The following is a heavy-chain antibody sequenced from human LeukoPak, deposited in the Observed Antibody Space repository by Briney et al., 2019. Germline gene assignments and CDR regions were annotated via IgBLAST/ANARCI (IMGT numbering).Heavy chain of an antibody. V-gene: IGHV3-74*01. CDR2: IRGDENEI. D-gene: IGHD3-10*01. CDR3: ARGHVPGSTRHWDF. J-gene: IGHJ4*02. CDR1: GFTFSSHW. Sequence: GGSLILSCEASGFTFSSHWMHWVRQVPGKGLVWVARIRGDENEIDYADSVKGRFTISRDNAKNTLYLQMNSLRVEDTAVYFCARGHVPGSTRHWDFWGQGTLVTVSS.